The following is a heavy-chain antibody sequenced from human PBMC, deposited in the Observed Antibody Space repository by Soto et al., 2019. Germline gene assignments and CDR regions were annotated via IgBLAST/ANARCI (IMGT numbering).Heavy chain of an antibody. CDR3: TTDKEGGYYDILTGYYTDWYFDL. CDR2: LSDSGISI. Sequence: PGGSLRLSCTASGFTFSSHAMTWVRQAPGKGLEWVSGLSDSGISIYYADSVKDRLTISRDNSKNTLYLQIHTLRAEDTAVYYCTTDKEGGYYDILTGYYTDWYFDLWGRGTLVTVSS. CDR1: GFTFSSHA. D-gene: IGHD3-9*01. J-gene: IGHJ2*01. V-gene: IGHV3-23*01.